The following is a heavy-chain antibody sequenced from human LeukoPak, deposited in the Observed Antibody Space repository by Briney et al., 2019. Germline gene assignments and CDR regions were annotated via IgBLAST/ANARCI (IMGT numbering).Heavy chain of an antibody. Sequence: GRSLRLSCAASGFTFSSYSMNWVPHAPGKGLECVSSIRSSSSYIYNADSVKGRFTISRDNAKTSLYLKMNSLRAEDTAVYYCASALNTVDNWFDPWGQGTLVTVSS. CDR1: GFTFSSYS. V-gene: IGHV3-21*01. J-gene: IGHJ5*02. CDR3: ASALNTVDNWFDP. D-gene: IGHD2-15*01. CDR2: IRSSSSYI.